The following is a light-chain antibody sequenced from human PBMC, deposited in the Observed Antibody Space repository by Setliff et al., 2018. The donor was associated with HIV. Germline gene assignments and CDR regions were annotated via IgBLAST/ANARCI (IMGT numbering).Light chain of an antibody. J-gene: IGLJ1*01. CDR1: RSNIGAGYD. CDR3: QSNDSSLSGYV. Sequence: QSVLTQPPSVSGAPGQRVTISCTGSRSNIGAGYDVQWYQQLPGTAPKLVMFGNSNRPSGVPDRFSDSKSGTSASLAISGLQAEDEADYYCQSNDSSLSGYVFGTGTKV. V-gene: IGLV1-40*01. CDR2: GNS.